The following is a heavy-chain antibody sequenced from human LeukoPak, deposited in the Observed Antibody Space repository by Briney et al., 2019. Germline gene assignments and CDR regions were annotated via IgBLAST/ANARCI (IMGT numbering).Heavy chain of an antibody. D-gene: IGHD5-18*01. CDR1: GDSVSSNTAA. J-gene: IGHJ6*02. Sequence: SQTLSLTCAISGDSVSSNTAAWNCITQSPSRGLEWLGRTYYRSKWYTDYAVSVKSRITISPDTSKNQFSLQLNSVTPEDTALYYCARDSPESDTAMDISYYYYYYGMDVWGQGTTVTVSS. CDR3: ARDSPESDTAMDISYYYYYYGMDV. CDR2: TYYRSKWYT. V-gene: IGHV6-1*01.